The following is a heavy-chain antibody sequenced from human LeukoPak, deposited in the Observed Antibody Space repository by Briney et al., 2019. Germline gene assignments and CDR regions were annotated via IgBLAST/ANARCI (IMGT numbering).Heavy chain of an antibody. D-gene: IGHD3-22*01. CDR3: TTDDYYDSSGYYYNY. CDR2: IKSKTDGGTT. V-gene: IGHV3-15*01. J-gene: IGHJ4*02. Sequence: GGSLRLSCAASGFTFSNAWMSWVRQAPGKGLEWVGRIKSKTDGGTTDYAAPVKGRFTISRDDSKNTLYLQMNSLKTEDTAVYYCTTDDYYDSSGYYYNYWGQGTLVTVSS. CDR1: GFTFSNAW.